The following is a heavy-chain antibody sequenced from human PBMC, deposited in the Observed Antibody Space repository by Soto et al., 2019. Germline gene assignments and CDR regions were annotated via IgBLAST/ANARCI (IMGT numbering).Heavy chain of an antibody. J-gene: IGHJ4*02. Sequence: LSLTCTVSGGSVSSGSYYWSWIRQPPGKGLEWIGYIYYSGSTNYNPSLKSRVTISVDTSKNQFSLKLSSVTAADTAVYYCARMPWIQLWLGFDYWGQGTLVTVSS. V-gene: IGHV4-61*01. CDR1: GGSVSSGSYY. CDR2: IYYSGST. D-gene: IGHD5-18*01. CDR3: ARMPWIQLWLGFDY.